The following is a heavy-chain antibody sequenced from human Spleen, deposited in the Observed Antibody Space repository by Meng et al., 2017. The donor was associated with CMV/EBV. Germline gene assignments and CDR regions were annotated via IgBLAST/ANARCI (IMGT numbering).Heavy chain of an antibody. CDR3: ARDQGIAAAGTVD. Sequence: KASGYTVTSYYMHWVRQAPGQGLEWMGIINPSGGSTSYAQKFQGRVTMTRDTSTSTVYMELSSLRSEDTAVYYCARDQGIAAAGTVDWGQGTLVTVSS. D-gene: IGHD6-13*01. V-gene: IGHV1-46*01. CDR2: INPSGGST. J-gene: IGHJ4*02. CDR1: GYTVTSYY.